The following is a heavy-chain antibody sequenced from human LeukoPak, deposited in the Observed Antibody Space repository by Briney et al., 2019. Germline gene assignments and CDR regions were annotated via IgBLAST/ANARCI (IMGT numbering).Heavy chain of an antibody. CDR3: ARDQTTVTTAAWYFDL. V-gene: IGHV4-59*01. CDR1: GGSISTYY. Sequence: SETLSLTCTVSGGSISTYYWSWIRQPPGKGLEWVGSIHYSGRSNSNPSLTGRLTISVDTSKNQFSLKLSSVTASDTALYYCARDQTTVTTAAWYFDLWGRGTLVTVSS. J-gene: IGHJ2*01. D-gene: IGHD4-17*01. CDR2: IHYSGRS.